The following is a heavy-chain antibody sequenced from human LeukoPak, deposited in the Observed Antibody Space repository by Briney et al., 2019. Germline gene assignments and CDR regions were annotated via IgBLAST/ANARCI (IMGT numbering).Heavy chain of an antibody. J-gene: IGHJ5*02. CDR2: INHSGST. Sequence: SETLSLTCAVYGGSFSGYYWSWIRQPPGRGLEWIGEINHSGSTNYNPSLKSRVTISVDTSKNQFSLKLSSVTAADTAVYYCARGLYAWINWFDPWGQGTLVTVSS. D-gene: IGHD5-12*01. V-gene: IGHV4-34*01. CDR3: ARGLYAWINWFDP. CDR1: GGSFSGYY.